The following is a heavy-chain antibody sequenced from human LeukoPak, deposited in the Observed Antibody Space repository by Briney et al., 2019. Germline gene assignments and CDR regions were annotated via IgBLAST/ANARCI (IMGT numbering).Heavy chain of an antibody. Sequence: PSETLSLTCTVSGGSISSYYWSWIRQPPGKGLEWIGYIYYSGSTYYNPSLKSRVTMSVDTSKNQFSLKLRSVTAADTAVYYCALLWFGESNWFDPWGQGTLVTVSS. J-gene: IGHJ5*02. D-gene: IGHD3-10*01. CDR1: GGSISSYY. CDR2: IYYSGST. V-gene: IGHV4-59*04. CDR3: ALLWFGESNWFDP.